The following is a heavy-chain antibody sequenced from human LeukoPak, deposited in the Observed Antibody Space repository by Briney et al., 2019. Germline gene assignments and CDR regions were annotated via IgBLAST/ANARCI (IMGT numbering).Heavy chain of an antibody. CDR2: INPNNGNA. D-gene: IGHD2-2*01. V-gene: IGHV1-8*01. Sequence: ASVNVSFKASGYTFTSFDLNWVRQAPAQGLELVGWINPNNGNADYAQRFQGRVTMTRGTAISSVYMELSSLTYEDTAVYYCARPTSSPSNHYSMDVWGKGTTVTVSS. CDR3: ARPTSSPSNHYSMDV. J-gene: IGHJ6*03. CDR1: GYTFTSFD.